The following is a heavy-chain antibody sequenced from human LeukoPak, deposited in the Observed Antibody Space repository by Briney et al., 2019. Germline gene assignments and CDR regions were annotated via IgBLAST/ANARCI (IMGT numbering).Heavy chain of an antibody. V-gene: IGHV4-34*01. CDR1: GGSFSGYY. CDR2: INHSGST. CDR3: ARDRVGATAGFDY. Sequence: SETLSLACAVYGGSFSGYYWSWIRQPPGKGLEWIGEINHSGSTNYNPSLKSRVTISVDTSKNQFSLKLSSVTAADTAVYYRARDRVGATAGFDYWGQGTLVTVSS. D-gene: IGHD1-26*01. J-gene: IGHJ4*02.